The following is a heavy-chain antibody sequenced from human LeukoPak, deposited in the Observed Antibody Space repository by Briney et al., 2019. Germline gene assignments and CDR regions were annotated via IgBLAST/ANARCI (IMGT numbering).Heavy chain of an antibody. V-gene: IGHV3-30-3*01. D-gene: IGHD4-17*01. J-gene: IGHJ3*02. CDR1: GFTFSSYA. CDR3: ARGDYATPAPIQNDAFDI. Sequence: PGRSLRLSCAASGFTFSSYAMHWVRQAPGKGLEWVAVISYDGSNKYYADSVKGRFTISRDNSKNTLYLQMNSLRAEDTAVYYCARGDYATPAPIQNDAFDIWGQGTMVTVSS. CDR2: ISYDGSNK.